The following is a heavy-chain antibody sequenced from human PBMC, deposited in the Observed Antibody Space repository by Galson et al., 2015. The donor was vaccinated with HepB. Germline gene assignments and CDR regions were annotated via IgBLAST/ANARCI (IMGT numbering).Heavy chain of an antibody. CDR1: GGTFSSYA. Sequence: SVKVSCKASGGTFSSYAISWVRQAPGQGLEWMGGIIPIFGTANYAQKFQGRVTITADESTSTAYTELSSLRSEDTAVYYCASGGAHLVVAAPTDAFDIWGQGTMVTVSS. CDR3: ASGGAHLVVAAPTDAFDI. V-gene: IGHV1-69*13. CDR2: IIPIFGTA. J-gene: IGHJ3*02. D-gene: IGHD2-15*01.